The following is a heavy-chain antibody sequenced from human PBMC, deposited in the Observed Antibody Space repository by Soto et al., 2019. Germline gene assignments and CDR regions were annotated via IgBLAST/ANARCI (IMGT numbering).Heavy chain of an antibody. CDR2: INHSGST. D-gene: IGHD3-10*01. J-gene: IGHJ6*03. Sequence: SETLSLTCAVYGGSFSGYYWSWIRQPPGKGLEWIGEINHSGSTNYNPSLKSRVTISVDTSKNQFSLKLSSVTAADTAVYYCARMVRGVIWHYYYMDVWGKGTTVTVSS. V-gene: IGHV4-34*01. CDR3: ARMVRGVIWHYYYMDV. CDR1: GGSFSGYY.